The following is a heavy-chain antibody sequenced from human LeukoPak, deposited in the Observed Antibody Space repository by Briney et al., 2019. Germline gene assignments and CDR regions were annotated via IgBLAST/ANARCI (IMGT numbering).Heavy chain of an antibody. D-gene: IGHD1-1*01. Sequence: GASVKVSCKASGGTFSSYAISWVRQAPGQGLEWVGGIIPIFGTANYAQKFQGRVTITADESTSTAYMELSSLRSEDTAVYYCAREVSDDAPDDYWGQGTLVTVSS. CDR3: AREVSDDAPDDY. CDR2: IIPIFGTA. J-gene: IGHJ4*02. CDR1: GGTFSSYA. V-gene: IGHV1-69*13.